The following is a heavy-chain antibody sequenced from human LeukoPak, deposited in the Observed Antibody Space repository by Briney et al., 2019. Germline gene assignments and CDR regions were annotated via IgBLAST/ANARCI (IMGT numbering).Heavy chain of an antibody. CDR3: ARAQVGYNWFDP. V-gene: IGHV3-48*03. D-gene: IGHD1-26*01. J-gene: IGHJ5*02. Sequence: QTGGSLRLSCAASGFTFSSYEMNWVRQAPGKGLEWVSYISSSGSTIYYADSVKGRFTISKDNAKNSLYLQMNSLRAEDTAVYYCARAQVGYNWFDPWGPGTLVTVSS. CDR1: GFTFSSYE. CDR2: ISSSGSTI.